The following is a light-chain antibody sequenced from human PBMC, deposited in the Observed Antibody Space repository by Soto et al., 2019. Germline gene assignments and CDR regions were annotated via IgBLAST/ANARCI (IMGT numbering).Light chain of an antibody. V-gene: IGKV3-11*01. CDR3: QQRSNWPPVT. J-gene: IGKJ4*01. CDR2: DAS. Sequence: EIVLTQSPATLSLSPGERATLSCRASQSINRHLAWYRQKPGQAPRLLIYDASNRATGIPPRFSGSGSGTDFTITISSREPADFGVYYCQQRSNWPPVTFGGGTKVEIK. CDR1: QSINRH.